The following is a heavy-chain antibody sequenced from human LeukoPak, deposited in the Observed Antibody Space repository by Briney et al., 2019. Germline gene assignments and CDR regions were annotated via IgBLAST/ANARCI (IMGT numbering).Heavy chain of an antibody. CDR1: GGTXXSXA. D-gene: IGHD3-22*01. CDR2: XIPILGIA. CDR3: ARADRRYYYDSSGYAN. V-gene: IGHV1-69*04. J-gene: IGHJ4*02. Sequence: SVKVSCKASGGTXXSXAXSXXRXAXGQGXEWXXRXIPILGIANYAQKFQGRVTITADKSTSTAYMELSSLRSEDTAVYYCARADRRYYYDSSGYANWGQGTLVTVSS.